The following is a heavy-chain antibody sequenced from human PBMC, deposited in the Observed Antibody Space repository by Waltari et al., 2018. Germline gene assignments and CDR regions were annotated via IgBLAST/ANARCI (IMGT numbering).Heavy chain of an antibody. D-gene: IGHD6-6*01. Sequence: EVQLVESGGGLVQPGRSLRLSCAASGFSFDDSPLHWVRQAPGKGLEWVSGISWKSGSTAYADSVEGRFTISRDNAKNSLYLQMHSLRPEDTALYYCVKDRGLYSSSSGLDYWGQGTLVTVSS. CDR1: GFSFDDSP. J-gene: IGHJ4*02. V-gene: IGHV3-9*01. CDR3: VKDRGLYSSSSGLDY. CDR2: ISWKSGST.